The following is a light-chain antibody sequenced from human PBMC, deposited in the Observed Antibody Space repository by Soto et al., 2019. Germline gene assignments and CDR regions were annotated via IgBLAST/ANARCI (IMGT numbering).Light chain of an antibody. CDR3: TSYASGSSHVV. V-gene: IGLV2-14*01. Sequence: QSALNQPASVSGSPGQSITLSCTGTSSDIGGYDYVSWYQRHPGKAPKLIIYDVNNRPSGVSNRFSGSKSGNTASLTISGLQAEDEADYYCTSYASGSSHVVFGGGTKSPS. J-gene: IGLJ2*01. CDR1: SSDIGGYDY. CDR2: DVN.